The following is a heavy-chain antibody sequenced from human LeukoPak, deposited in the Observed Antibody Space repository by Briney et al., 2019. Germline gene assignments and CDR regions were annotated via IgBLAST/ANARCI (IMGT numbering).Heavy chain of an antibody. J-gene: IGHJ3*02. CDR1: GVTLSAHH. CDR2: TRDKARNYRT. D-gene: IGHD3-16*01. CDR3: ARDGGKGDNSAFDI. Sequence: PGGSLRLSCAASGVTLSAHHMDWVRQAPGKGLEWVGRTRDKARNYRTEYAASVDGRFTISRDNSRNSVNLKMNSLKTEDTAVYFCARDGGKGDNSAFDIWGQGTVVTVSS. V-gene: IGHV3-72*01.